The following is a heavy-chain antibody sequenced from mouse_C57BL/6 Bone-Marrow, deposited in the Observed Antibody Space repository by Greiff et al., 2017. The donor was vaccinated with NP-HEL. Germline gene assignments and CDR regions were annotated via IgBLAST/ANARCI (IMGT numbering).Heavy chain of an antibody. Sequence: VQLQQSGPGLVQPSQSLSITCTVSGFSLTSYGVHWVRQSPGKGLEWLGVIWSGGSTDYNAAFISRLSISKDNSKSQVFFKMNSLQADDTAIYYCARNPRKFITTVVATHYYAMDDWGQGTSVTVSS. J-gene: IGHJ4*01. CDR3: ARNPRKFITTVVATHYYAMDD. D-gene: IGHD1-1*01. CDR2: IWSGGST. V-gene: IGHV2-2*01. CDR1: GFSLTSYG.